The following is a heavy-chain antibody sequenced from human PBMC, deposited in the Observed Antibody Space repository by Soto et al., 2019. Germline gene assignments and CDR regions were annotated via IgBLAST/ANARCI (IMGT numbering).Heavy chain of an antibody. Sequence: EVQLVESGGGLVQPGRSLRLSCAASGFTFDDYAMHWVRQAPGKGLEWVSGISWNSGSIGYAVSVKSRFTISRDNAKNSLYLQMNSLRAEDTALYYCAKDRDGGYYYGMDVWGQGTTVTVSS. CDR3: AKDRDGGYYYGMDV. V-gene: IGHV3-9*01. CDR2: ISWNSGSI. CDR1: GFTFDDYA. J-gene: IGHJ6*02.